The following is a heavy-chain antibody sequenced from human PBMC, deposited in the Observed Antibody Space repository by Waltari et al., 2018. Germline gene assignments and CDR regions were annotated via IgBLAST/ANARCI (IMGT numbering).Heavy chain of an antibody. V-gene: IGHV3-33*01. J-gene: IGHJ4*01. Sequence: QVQLVESGGGVVQPGRSLRLSCETSGFSFDIYGMHWVRRVPGKGVEWGAVIRAGGRDKVYRYSVKGRFTVSRDTSTNTLYLQMDSLRAEDTAVYYCARDLLDQYYDYWGHGTLVTVSS. CDR1: GFSFDIYG. CDR2: IRAGGRDK. CDR3: ARDLLDQYYDY.